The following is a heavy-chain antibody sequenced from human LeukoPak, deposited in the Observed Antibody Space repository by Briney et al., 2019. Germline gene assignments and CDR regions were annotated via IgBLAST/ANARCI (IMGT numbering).Heavy chain of an antibody. CDR2: IIPIFGTA. Sequence: ASVMVSCKASGGTFSSYAISWVRQAPGQGLEWMGGIIPIFGTANYAQKFQGRVTITADESTSTAYMELSSLRSEDTAVYYCARDYDRWFDPWGQGTLVTVSS. CDR1: GGTFSSYA. J-gene: IGHJ5*02. CDR3: ARDYDRWFDP. V-gene: IGHV1-69*13. D-gene: IGHD5-12*01.